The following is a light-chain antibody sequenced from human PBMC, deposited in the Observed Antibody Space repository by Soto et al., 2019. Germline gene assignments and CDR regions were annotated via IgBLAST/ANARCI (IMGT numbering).Light chain of an antibody. CDR3: QQVNSYTIT. Sequence: GDRVTITCRASQGISSYLAWYQQKPGKAPNLLIYGASTLQSGVLSRFSGSGSGTDFTLTISSLQPEDFATYYCQQVNSYTITFGQGTRLRL. V-gene: IGKV1-9*01. CDR1: QGISSY. J-gene: IGKJ5*01. CDR2: GAS.